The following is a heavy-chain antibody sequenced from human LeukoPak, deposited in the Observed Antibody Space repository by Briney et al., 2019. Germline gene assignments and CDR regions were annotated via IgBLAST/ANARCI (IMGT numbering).Heavy chain of an antibody. J-gene: IGHJ4*02. D-gene: IGHD2-15*01. CDR3: ARGPRYCSGGSCYYFDY. CDR2: INPKSGGK. CDR1: GYTFSAYY. Sequence: SSLKVSCKASGYTFSAYYMHWGRQAPGQGLEWMGWINPKSGGKNFAQKLKGRVTMTREPSISTAYMELSSLRSDDTAVYYCARGPRYCSGGSCYYFDYWGREPWSPSRQ. V-gene: IGHV1-2*02.